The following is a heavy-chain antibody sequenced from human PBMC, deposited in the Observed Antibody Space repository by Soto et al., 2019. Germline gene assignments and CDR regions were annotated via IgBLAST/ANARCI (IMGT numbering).Heavy chain of an antibody. V-gene: IGHV3-9*01. D-gene: IGHD2-2*01. CDR2: ISWNSGTI. CDR1: GFTFDDYA. Sequence: SLRLSCAASGFTFDDYAMHWVRQAPGKGLEWVSGISWNSGTIGYADSVKGRFTISRDNAKNSLYLQMNNLRAEDTALYYCAKGGVRVAADIVYWGQRTLVTVST. J-gene: IGHJ4*02. CDR3: AKGGVRVAADIVY.